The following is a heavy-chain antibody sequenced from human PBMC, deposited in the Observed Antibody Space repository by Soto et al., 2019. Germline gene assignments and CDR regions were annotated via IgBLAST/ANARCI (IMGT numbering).Heavy chain of an antibody. CDR3: ARSPPLRLYLDIVATFFDY. D-gene: IGHD5-12*01. CDR1: GFTFSDYY. Sequence: QVQLVESGGGLVKPGGSLRLSCAASGFTFSDYYMSWIRQAPGKGLEWVSYISSSVSTIYYADSVKGRFTISRDNAKNSLYLQMNSLRAEDTAVYYCARSPPLRLYLDIVATFFDYWGQGTLVTVSS. J-gene: IGHJ4*02. CDR2: ISSSVSTI. V-gene: IGHV3-11*01.